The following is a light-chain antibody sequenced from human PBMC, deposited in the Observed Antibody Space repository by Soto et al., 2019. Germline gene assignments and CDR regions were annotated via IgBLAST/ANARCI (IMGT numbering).Light chain of an antibody. J-gene: IGKJ2*01. Sequence: EIVLTQSPASLSVSPGDGATLSCRASPSVASNVAWYPQKPGQGPRLLIHGASTRAVGVPARFSGSGSGTDSTLTISSLQSEDFAVYYCQQYHNWPPQYTFGQGTKLQIK. CDR1: PSVASN. CDR3: QQYHNWPPQYT. CDR2: GAS. V-gene: IGKV3-15*01.